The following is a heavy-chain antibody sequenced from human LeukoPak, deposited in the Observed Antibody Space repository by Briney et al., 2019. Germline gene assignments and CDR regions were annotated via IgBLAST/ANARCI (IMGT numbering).Heavy chain of an antibody. J-gene: IGHJ4*02. V-gene: IGHV3-30*03. CDR3: ARGQTGTTWGGFDY. CDR2: ISYDGSNK. D-gene: IGHD1-1*01. CDR1: GFTFSNHG. Sequence: PGGSLRLSCAASGFTFSNHGMHWVRQAPGKGLEWVAVISYDGSNKYYADCVKGRVTISRDNAKNSLYLQMNSLRAEDTAVYYCARGQTGTTWGGFDYWGQGTLVTVSS.